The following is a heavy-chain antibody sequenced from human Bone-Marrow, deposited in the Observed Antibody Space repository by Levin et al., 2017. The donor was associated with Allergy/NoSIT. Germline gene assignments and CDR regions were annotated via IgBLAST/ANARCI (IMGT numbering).Heavy chain of an antibody. J-gene: IGHJ6*02. CDR3: VKGESDYALYLGMDV. CDR2: INWNSGSI. CDR1: GFNFENYA. D-gene: IGHD4-17*01. V-gene: IGHV3-9*01. Sequence: QPGGSLRLSCVASGFNFENYAMHWVRQASGKGLEWVAGINWNSGSIGYAESVKGRFIISRDNAQYFLYLEINSLRVEDTARYYCVKGESDYALYLGMDVWGQGTTVTVSS.